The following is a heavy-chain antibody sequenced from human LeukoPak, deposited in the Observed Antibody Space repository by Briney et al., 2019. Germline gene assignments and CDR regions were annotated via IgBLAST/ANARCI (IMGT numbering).Heavy chain of an antibody. CDR3: VRGSLASGVVVYYYYYLDV. Sequence: GGSLRLSCAASGLTSGCCAMSWVRQAPGKGLEWVSAISASRDITYYADSVKGRFTISRDNAKNSLYLQMNSLRAEDTAVYYCVRGSLASGVVVYYYYYLDVWGKGTTVTVSS. D-gene: IGHD3-3*01. CDR1: GLTSGCCA. V-gene: IGHV3-23*01. CDR2: ISASRDIT. J-gene: IGHJ6*03.